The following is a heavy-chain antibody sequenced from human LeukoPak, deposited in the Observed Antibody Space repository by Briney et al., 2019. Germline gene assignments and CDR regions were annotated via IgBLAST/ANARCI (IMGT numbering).Heavy chain of an antibody. J-gene: IGHJ4*02. Sequence: SETLSLTCTVSGGSISSGGYYWSCIRQHPGQGLEWIGYIYYGSSNYYNPSLKSRVTISVDTYKNQFSLKLSSVTAADTAVYYCARSDLTGIYYFDYWGQGTLVTVSS. CDR1: GGSISSGGYY. CDR2: IYYGSSN. CDR3: ARSDLTGIYYFDY. V-gene: IGHV4-31*03. D-gene: IGHD2-21*01.